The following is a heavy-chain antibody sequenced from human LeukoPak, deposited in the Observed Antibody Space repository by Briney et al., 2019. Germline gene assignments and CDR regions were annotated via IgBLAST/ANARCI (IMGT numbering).Heavy chain of an antibody. CDR3: AKDDGGNLPTAFYI. CDR1: GFTFSSYW. J-gene: IGHJ3*02. V-gene: IGHV3-23*01. CDR2: ISGNGGST. D-gene: IGHD4-23*01. Sequence: GGSLRLSCAASGFTFSSYWMSWVRQAPGKGLEWVSAISGNGGSTNYAEFVTGRFTISRDNSKNTLYLQMNGLRAEDTAAYYCAKDDGGNLPTAFYIWGQGTTVTVSS.